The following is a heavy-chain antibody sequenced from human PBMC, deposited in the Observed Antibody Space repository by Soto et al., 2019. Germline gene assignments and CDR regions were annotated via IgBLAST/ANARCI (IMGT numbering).Heavy chain of an antibody. Sequence: ASVKFSCKASGYTFTSYYMHWVRQAPGQGLEWMGIINPSGGSTSYAQKFQGRVTMTRDTSTSTVYMELSSLRSEDTAVYYCARGRVHYYDSSGPLFDPWGQGTLVTVSS. CDR2: INPSGGST. D-gene: IGHD3-22*01. CDR1: GYTFTSYY. V-gene: IGHV1-46*01. CDR3: ARGRVHYYDSSGPLFDP. J-gene: IGHJ5*02.